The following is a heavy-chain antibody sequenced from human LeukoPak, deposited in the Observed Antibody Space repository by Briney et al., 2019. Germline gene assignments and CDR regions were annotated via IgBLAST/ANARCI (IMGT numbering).Heavy chain of an antibody. CDR2: IIGSSGTT. CDR1: GFSFCDYS. Sequence: SGGSLRLSCAASGFSFCDYSLNWVRQAQGQGLEWVSLIIGSSGTTFYAYSVRGRFTISRDKTKSTLYLQMSSLRAEDTAVYYCAKGAYDCIEIAYFDYWGQGSLVTVSS. D-gene: IGHD5-12*01. CDR3: AKGAYDCIEIAYFDY. V-gene: IGHV3-23*01. J-gene: IGHJ4*02.